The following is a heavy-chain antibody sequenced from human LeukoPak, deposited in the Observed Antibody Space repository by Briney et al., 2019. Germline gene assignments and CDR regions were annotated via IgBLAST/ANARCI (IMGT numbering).Heavy chain of an antibody. Sequence: GGSLRLSCSASGFTFNTYPMHWVRQSPGKGLEWVAVTSHDESYKFYAESVKGRFTISRDNSNNTLYLQMNTLRPEDTSVYYCARDRLFYFHSPDYRAGYFYAMDVWGQGTTVTVSS. V-gene: IGHV3-30-3*01. CDR1: GFTFNTYP. CDR3: ARDRLFYFHSPDYRAGYFYAMDV. CDR2: TSHDESYK. D-gene: IGHD3-22*01. J-gene: IGHJ6*02.